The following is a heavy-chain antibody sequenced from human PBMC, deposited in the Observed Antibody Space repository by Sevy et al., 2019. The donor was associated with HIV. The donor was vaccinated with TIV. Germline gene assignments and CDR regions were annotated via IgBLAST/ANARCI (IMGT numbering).Heavy chain of an antibody. V-gene: IGHV3-49*03. CDR2: IRSKDYGGAT. CDR3: NRGYYYESSGYSDY. CDR1: GFTFGDYA. D-gene: IGHD3-22*01. J-gene: IGHJ4*02. Sequence: GESLKISCTGSGFTFGDYAMSWFRQAPGMGLEWVGFIRSKDYGGATEYAESVKGRFTISRVESKSITELQMNRLKTEETAVYYCNRGYYYESSGYSDYWGQGTLVTVSS.